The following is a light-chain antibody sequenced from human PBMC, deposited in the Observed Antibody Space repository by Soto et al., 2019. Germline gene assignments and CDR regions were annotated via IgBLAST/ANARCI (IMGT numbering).Light chain of an antibody. CDR3: HQYDNWPKT. CDR2: GAS. Sequence: ETMMTQSPDTLSVSLGERATLSCRASESVSRNLAWYQQKPGQAPRLLIYGASTRATGIPARFSGSGSGTEFTLTISSLQSEDFAVYYCHQYDNWPKTFGQGTRLEIK. J-gene: IGKJ5*01. V-gene: IGKV3-15*01. CDR1: ESVSRN.